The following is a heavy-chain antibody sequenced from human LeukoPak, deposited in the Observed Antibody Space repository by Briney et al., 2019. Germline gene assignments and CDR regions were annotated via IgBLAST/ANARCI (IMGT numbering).Heavy chain of an antibody. CDR1: GGSISSYY. Sequence: SETLSLTCTVSGGSISSYYWSWIRQPPCKGLEWIGYIYYSGSTNYNPSLKSRVTISVDTSKNQFSLKLSSVTAADTAVYYCARGRHYDILTGHDYYFDYWGQGTLVTVSS. V-gene: IGHV4-59*01. D-gene: IGHD3-9*01. J-gene: IGHJ4*02. CDR3: ARGRHYDILTGHDYYFDY. CDR2: IYYSGST.